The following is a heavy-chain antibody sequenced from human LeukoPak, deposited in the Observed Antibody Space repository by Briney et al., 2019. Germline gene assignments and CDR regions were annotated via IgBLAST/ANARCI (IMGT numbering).Heavy chain of an antibody. Sequence: KPGGSLRLSCAASGFTVSSNYMSWVRQAPGKGLEWVSVIYSGGSTYYADSVKGRFTISRDNSKNTLYLQMNSLRAEDTAVYYCARDQAVRSSRTTPLLGYWGQGTLVTVSS. CDR1: GFTVSSNY. J-gene: IGHJ4*02. CDR3: ARDQAVRSSRTTPLLGY. V-gene: IGHV3-66*01. CDR2: IYSGGST. D-gene: IGHD1-1*01.